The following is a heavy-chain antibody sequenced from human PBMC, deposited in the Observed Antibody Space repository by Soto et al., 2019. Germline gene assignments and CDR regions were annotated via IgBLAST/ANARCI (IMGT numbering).Heavy chain of an antibody. J-gene: IGHJ6*02. CDR1: GFTFSSYA. V-gene: IGHV3-23*01. D-gene: IGHD6-19*01. CDR2: ISGSGGST. Sequence: GSLRLSCAASGFTFSSYAMSRVRQAPGKGLEWVSAISGSGGSTYYADSVKGRFTISRDNSKNTLYLQMNSLRAEDTAVYYCAKASIAVAGTGFRYYYYGMDVWGQGTTVTVSS. CDR3: AKASIAVAGTGFRYYYYGMDV.